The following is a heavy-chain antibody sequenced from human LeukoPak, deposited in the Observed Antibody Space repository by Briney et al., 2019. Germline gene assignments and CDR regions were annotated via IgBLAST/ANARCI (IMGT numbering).Heavy chain of an antibody. V-gene: IGHV3-30*03. Sequence: PGGSLRLSCAASGVTFSAYGMHWVRQAPGKGLEWVAVVSNDAYNKYYADSVKGRFTISRDNSRNTLYLQMNSLRPEDTAVYYCARDFSGASRIDFWGQGALVSVSS. D-gene: IGHD3-3*01. CDR3: ARDFSGASRIDF. J-gene: IGHJ4*02. CDR1: GVTFSAYG. CDR2: VSNDAYNK.